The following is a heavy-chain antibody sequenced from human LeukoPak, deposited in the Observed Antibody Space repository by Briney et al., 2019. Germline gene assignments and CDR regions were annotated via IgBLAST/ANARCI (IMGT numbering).Heavy chain of an antibody. D-gene: IGHD2-15*01. CDR3: ARVDLRAAYFDY. J-gene: IGHJ4*02. CDR1: GGSISSYY. CDR2: IYTSGST. V-gene: IGHV4-4*07. Sequence: SETLSLTCTVSGGSISSYYWSWIRQPAGKGLEWIGRIYTSGSTGYNPSLKSRVPMSVDTSKNQFSLKLSSVTAADTAVYYCARVDLRAAYFDYWGQGTLVTVSS.